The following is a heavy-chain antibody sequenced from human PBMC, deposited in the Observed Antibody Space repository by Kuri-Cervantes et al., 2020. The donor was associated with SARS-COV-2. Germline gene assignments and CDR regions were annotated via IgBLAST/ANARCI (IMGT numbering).Heavy chain of an antibody. D-gene: IGHD2-2*01. CDR2: IYYSGST. CDR1: GGSISSYY. CDR3: ARNQLLCLSPDAFDI. J-gene: IGHJ3*02. Sequence: SETLSLTCTVSGGSISSYYWSWIRQPPGKGLEWIGYIYYSGSTNYNPSHKSRVTISVDTSKNQFSLKLSSVTAADTAVDYCARNQLLCLSPDAFDIWGQGTMVTVSS. V-gene: IGHV4-59*08.